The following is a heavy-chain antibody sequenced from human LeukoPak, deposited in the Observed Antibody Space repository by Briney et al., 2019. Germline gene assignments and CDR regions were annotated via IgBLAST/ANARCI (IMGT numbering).Heavy chain of an antibody. V-gene: IGHV4-59*01. D-gene: IGHD5-12*01. Sequence: PSETLSLTCTVSGCSISSYYWSWIRQPPGKGLEWIGYIYYSGSTNYNPSLKSRVTISVDTSKNQFSLKLSSVPAADTAVYYCARGSGSGYDYDYWGQGTLVTVSS. J-gene: IGHJ4*02. CDR2: IYYSGST. CDR1: GCSISSYY. CDR3: ARGSGSGYDYDY.